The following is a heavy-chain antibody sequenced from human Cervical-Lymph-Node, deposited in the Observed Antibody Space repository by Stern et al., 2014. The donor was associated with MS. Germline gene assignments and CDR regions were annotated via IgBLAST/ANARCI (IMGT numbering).Heavy chain of an antibody. CDR1: GYPFTSYF. J-gene: IGHJ6*02. CDR2: IYPSDSDT. CDR3: RIATGYGVDV. V-gene: IGHV5-51*01. Sequence: VQLVQSGAEVKKPGESLEISCKGSGYPFTSYFIGWVRQKPGQGLAWMGIIYPSDSDTKYSPPFQGQVTISVDKSISTAYLEWSSLKASDTAMYYCRIATGYGVDVWGQGTTVTVSS. D-gene: IGHD6-13*01.